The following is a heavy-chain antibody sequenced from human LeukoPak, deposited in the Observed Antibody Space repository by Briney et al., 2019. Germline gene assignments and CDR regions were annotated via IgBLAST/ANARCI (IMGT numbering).Heavy chain of an antibody. CDR1: GLTFSSYS. CDR3: AREVAGGFDY. J-gene: IGHJ4*02. CDR2: ISSSSSYR. D-gene: IGHD6-19*01. V-gene: IGHV3-21*06. Sequence: GGSLRLSCAASGLTFSSYSMNWVRQAPGKGLEWVSYISSSSSYRYYADSVEGRFTISRDNAKNSLYLQMNSLRAEDTAVYYCAREVAGGFDYWGQGTLVTVSS.